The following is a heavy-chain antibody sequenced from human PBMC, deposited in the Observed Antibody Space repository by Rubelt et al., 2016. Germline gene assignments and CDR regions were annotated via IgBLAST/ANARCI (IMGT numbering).Heavy chain of an antibody. D-gene: IGHD5-18*01. J-gene: IGHJ4*02. V-gene: IGHV4-59*08. CDR3: SGHEYSYGYDFDY. Sequence: QVQLQESGPGLVKPSETLSLTCTVSGGSISSYYWSWIRKPPGKGLAWIGEINHSGSTNYNPSLKVRVTVSVEPSKNQLSRKLSSWTAADTAGYDVSGHEYSYGYDFDYWGQGTLVTVSS. CDR1: GGSISSYY. CDR2: INHSGST.